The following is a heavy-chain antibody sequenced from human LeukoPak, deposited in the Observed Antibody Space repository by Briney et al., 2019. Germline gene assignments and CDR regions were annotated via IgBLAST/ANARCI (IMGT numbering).Heavy chain of an antibody. CDR2: IKSKTDGGTT. J-gene: IGHJ4*02. V-gene: IGHV3-15*01. CDR3: TALGAASEY. CDR1: GLTFSNAW. Sequence: GGSLRLSCVGSGLTFSNAWMSWIRQAPGKGLQWVGHIKSKTDGGTTEYAAPVEGRFTISRDDSKNTLYLQLNSPKNEGTALYYCTALGAASEYWGQGTLVTVSS. D-gene: IGHD2-15*01.